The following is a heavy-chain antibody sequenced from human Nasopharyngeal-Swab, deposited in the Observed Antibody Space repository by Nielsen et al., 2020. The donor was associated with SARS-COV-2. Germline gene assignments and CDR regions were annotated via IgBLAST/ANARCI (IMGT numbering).Heavy chain of an antibody. D-gene: IGHD6-13*01. J-gene: IGHJ1*01. CDR1: GGSFSGYY. Sequence: SETLSLTYAVYGGSFSGYYWSWIRQPPGKGLEWIGEINHSGSTNYNPSLKSPVTISVDTSKNQFSLKLSSVPAADTAVYYCARDRKLEAAGTGRGGYFQHWGQGTLVTVSS. CDR2: INHSGST. CDR3: ARDRKLEAAGTGRGGYFQH. V-gene: IGHV4-34*01.